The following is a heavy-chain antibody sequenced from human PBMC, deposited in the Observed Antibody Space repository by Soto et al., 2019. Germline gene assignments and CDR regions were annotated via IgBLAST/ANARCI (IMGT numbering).Heavy chain of an antibody. V-gene: IGHV3-21*01. CDR2: ISSSSSYI. Sequence: GGSLRLSCAASGFTFSSYGMHWVRQAPGKGLEWVSSISSSSSYIYYADSVKGRFTISRDNAKNSLYLQMNSLRAEDTAVYYCARDLLDYGDYPKREFDYWGQGTLVTVSS. D-gene: IGHD4-17*01. CDR3: ARDLLDYGDYPKREFDY. J-gene: IGHJ4*02. CDR1: GFTFSSYG.